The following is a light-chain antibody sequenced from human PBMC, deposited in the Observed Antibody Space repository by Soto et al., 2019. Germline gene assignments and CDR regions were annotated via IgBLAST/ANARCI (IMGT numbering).Light chain of an antibody. J-gene: IGLJ1*01. CDR3: SSYTSSSTYV. Sequence: QSALTQPASVSGSPGQSITISCTGTSSDVGGYNYVSWYQQHPGKAPKLMIYDVSHRPSGVSNRFSATKSGNTASLTIAGLQAEDEAYYWCSSYTSSSTYVFGTGTKVTVL. CDR2: DVS. V-gene: IGLV2-14*01. CDR1: SSDVGGYNY.